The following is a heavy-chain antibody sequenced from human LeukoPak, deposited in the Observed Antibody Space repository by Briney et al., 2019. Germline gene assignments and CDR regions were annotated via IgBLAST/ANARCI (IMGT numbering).Heavy chain of an antibody. CDR2: IYYSGST. CDR3: ARGGNYWPQWWFDP. Sequence: SETLSLTCTVSGGSISSYYWSWIRQPAGKGLEWIGSIYYSGSTSYNPSLKSRVTMSLDASKNQFSLELNSVTPADTAVYYCARGGNYWPQWWFDPWGRGTLVSVSS. V-gene: IGHV4-4*07. J-gene: IGHJ5*02. CDR1: GGSISSYY. D-gene: IGHD1-26*01.